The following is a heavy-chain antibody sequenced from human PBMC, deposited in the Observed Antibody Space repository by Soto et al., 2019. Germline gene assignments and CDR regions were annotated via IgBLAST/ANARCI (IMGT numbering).Heavy chain of an antibody. CDR2: ISGSGGTT. Sequence: EVQLLESGGDLVQPGGSLRLSCAASGFSFSSYAMSWVRQAPGKGLEWVSGISGSGGTTYYADSVKGRFTISRDNSKNTLYLQMTSLRAEDTAVYYCAKYPGLRGSNGRPSYFDYWGQGTLVTVSS. CDR1: GFSFSSYA. D-gene: IGHD2-8*01. CDR3: AKYPGLRGSNGRPSYFDY. J-gene: IGHJ4*02. V-gene: IGHV3-23*01.